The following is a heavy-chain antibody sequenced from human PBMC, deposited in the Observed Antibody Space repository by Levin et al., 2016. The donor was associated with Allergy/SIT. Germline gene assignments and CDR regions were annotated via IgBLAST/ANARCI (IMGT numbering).Heavy chain of an antibody. V-gene: IGHV4-59*01. J-gene: IGHJ5*02. CDR3: ARTYCSGGSCYWFDP. CDR1: GGSISSYY. CDR2: IYYSGST. D-gene: IGHD2-15*01. Sequence: SETLSLTCTVSGGSISSYYWSWIRQPPGKGLEWIGYIYYSGSTNYNPSLKSRVTISVDTSKNQFSLKLSSVTAADTAVYYCARTYCSGGSCYWFDPWGQGTLVTVSS.